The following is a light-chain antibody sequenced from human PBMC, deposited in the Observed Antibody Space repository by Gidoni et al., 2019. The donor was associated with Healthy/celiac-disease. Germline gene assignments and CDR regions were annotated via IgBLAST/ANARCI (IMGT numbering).Light chain of an antibody. CDR3: QQYDNLQVT. Sequence: DIKMTQSTSSLSASVGDRVTITCQASQDMSNYLTWYQQKPGKAPKLLIYDASNLETGVPSRFSGSGSGTDFTFTISSLQPEDIATYYCQQYDNLQVTFGPGTKVDIK. J-gene: IGKJ3*01. CDR2: DAS. CDR1: QDMSNY. V-gene: IGKV1-33*01.